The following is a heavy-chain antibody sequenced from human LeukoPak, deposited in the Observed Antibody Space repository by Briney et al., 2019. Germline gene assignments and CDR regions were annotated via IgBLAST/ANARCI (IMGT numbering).Heavy chain of an antibody. J-gene: IGHJ3*02. CDR3: ARATPNDYAPYTDAFDI. CDR2: INPNSGGT. V-gene: IGHV1-2*06. CDR1: GYTFTGYY. D-gene: IGHD2-2*01. Sequence: GASVKVSCKASGYTFTGYYMHWVRQAPGQGLEWMGRINPNSGGTNYAQKFQGRVTMTRDTSISTAYMELSGLRSDDTAVYYCARATPNDYAPYTDAFDIWGQGTMVTVSS.